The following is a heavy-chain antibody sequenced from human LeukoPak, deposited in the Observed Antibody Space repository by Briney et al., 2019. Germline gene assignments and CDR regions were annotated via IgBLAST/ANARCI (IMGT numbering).Heavy chain of an antibody. CDR1: GYTFTGYY. CDR2: INPSSGGT. V-gene: IGHV1-2*02. CDR3: ARDCSTVHLASD. J-gene: IGHJ4*02. D-gene: IGHD4-11*01. Sequence: GASVKVSCKASGYTFTGYYMHWVRQAPGQGLEWMGWINPSSGGTNYAQKFQGRVTMTRDTSISTAYMELSRLRSDDTAVYYCARDCSTVHLASDWGQGTLVTVSS.